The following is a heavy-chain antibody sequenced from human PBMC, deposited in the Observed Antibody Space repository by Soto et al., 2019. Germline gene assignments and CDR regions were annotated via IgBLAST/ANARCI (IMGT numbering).Heavy chain of an antibody. CDR2: TRNSGGA. Sequence: QVQLQESGPGLVKPSGTLSLTCAVSSGAGFSSNWWSWVRLAPGKGLKWIGETRNSGGANYNPSLQNRVTITLDRSRNPIFLELSSVTASDTAVYYCASHLVRAGTRGFDHWGLGTLVTVSS. V-gene: IGHV4-4*02. J-gene: IGHJ4*02. CDR1: SGAGFSSNW. D-gene: IGHD6-19*01. CDR3: ASHLVRAGTRGFDH.